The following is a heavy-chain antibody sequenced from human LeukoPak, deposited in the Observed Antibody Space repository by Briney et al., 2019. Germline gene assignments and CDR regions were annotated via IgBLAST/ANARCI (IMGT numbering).Heavy chain of an antibody. CDR2: ISYDGSNK. Sequence: GGSLRLSCEASGFSFSSYGMHWVRQAPGKGLEWVAVISYDGSNKYYADSVKGRFTISRDNSKNTLYLQMDSLRAEDTAIYYCTRKTPGRTPFDYWGQGTLVTVSS. J-gene: IGHJ4*02. CDR3: TRKTPGRTPFDY. D-gene: IGHD2-15*01. V-gene: IGHV3-33*05. CDR1: GFSFSSYG.